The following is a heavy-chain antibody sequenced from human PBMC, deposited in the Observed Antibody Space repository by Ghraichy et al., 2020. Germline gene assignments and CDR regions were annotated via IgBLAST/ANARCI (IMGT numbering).Heavy chain of an antibody. D-gene: IGHD6-19*01. CDR3: AKEGQIGVAGFDC. CDR2: FGDDPRIT. J-gene: IGHJ4*02. V-gene: IGHV3-23*01. Sequence: LSLTCAASGFTFSSYAMSWVRQAPGKGLEWVTGFGDDPRITYYADSVKGRFTISRDNSRNTLYLQMNGLRVEDTALYYCAKEGQIGVAGFDCWGQGTLVTVSS. CDR1: GFTFSSYA.